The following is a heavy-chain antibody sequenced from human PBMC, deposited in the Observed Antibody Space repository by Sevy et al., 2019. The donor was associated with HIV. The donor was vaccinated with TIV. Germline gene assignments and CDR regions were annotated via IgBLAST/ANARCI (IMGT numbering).Heavy chain of an antibody. CDR2: IYPGDSDT. V-gene: IGHV5-51*01. Sequence: GESLKISCKGSGYSFTSYWIGWVRQMPGKGLEWMGIIYPGDSDTRYSPSFQGQVTISADKSISTAYLQWSSLKALDTAMYYCARPDTLKQQSFDPWGQGTLVTVSS. CDR3: ARPDTLKQQSFDP. D-gene: IGHD6-13*01. CDR1: GYSFTSYW. J-gene: IGHJ5*02.